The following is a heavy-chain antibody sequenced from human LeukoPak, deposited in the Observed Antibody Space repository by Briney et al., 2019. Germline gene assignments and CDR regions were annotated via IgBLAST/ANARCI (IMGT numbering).Heavy chain of an antibody. CDR1: GITFRNSA. J-gene: IGHJ4*02. CDR2: ITSNSNGATA. Sequence: GGSLRLSCTASGITFRNSAINWVRQAPGKGLEWVGFITSNSNGATAEYATSVKGRFSISRDDSTSIAYLQMNSLKSEDTGVYYCSFATSGWKATLDYWGGGSPVTVSS. D-gene: IGHD6-19*01. CDR3: SFATSGWKATLDY. V-gene: IGHV3-49*04.